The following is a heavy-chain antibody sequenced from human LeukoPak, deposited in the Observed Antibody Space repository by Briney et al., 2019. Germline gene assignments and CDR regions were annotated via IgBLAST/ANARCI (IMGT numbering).Heavy chain of an antibody. V-gene: IGHV3-30-3*01. D-gene: IGHD3-3*01. Sequence: PGGSLRLSCAASGFTFSSYAMHWVRQAPGKGLEWVAVISYDGSNKYYADSVKGRFTISRDNSKNTLYLQMNSLRAEDTAVYYCAREGDLYTIFGVVKRSGEVAFDYWGQGTLVTVSS. CDR2: ISYDGSNK. J-gene: IGHJ4*02. CDR3: AREGDLYTIFGVVKRSGEVAFDY. CDR1: GFTFSSYA.